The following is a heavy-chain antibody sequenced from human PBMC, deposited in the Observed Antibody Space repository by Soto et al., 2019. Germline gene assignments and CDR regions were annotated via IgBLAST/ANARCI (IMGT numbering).Heavy chain of an antibody. J-gene: IGHJ2*01. CDR3: ARPLWRDDYNWGYFDL. Sequence: QVQLVESGGGVVQPGRSLRLSCAASGFTFSSYAMHWVRQAPGKGLEWVAVISYDGSNKYYTDSVKGRFTSSRDNSKNTLYLQMNSRRAEDTAVYYGARPLWRDDYNWGYFDLWGRGTLVTVSS. D-gene: IGHD4-4*01. CDR1: GFTFSSYA. V-gene: IGHV3-30-3*01. CDR2: ISYDGSNK.